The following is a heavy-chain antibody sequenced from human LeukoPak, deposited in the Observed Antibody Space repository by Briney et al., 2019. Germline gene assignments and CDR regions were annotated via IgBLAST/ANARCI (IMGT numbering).Heavy chain of an antibody. J-gene: IGHJ4*02. CDR1: GFTFSSYA. V-gene: IGHV3-23*01. D-gene: IGHD3-22*01. Sequence: GGPLRLSCAASGFTFSSYAMSWVRQAPGKGLEWVSAISGSGGSTYYADSVKGRFTISRDNSKNTLYLQMNSLRAEDTAVYYCAKATMEDYYDSSGYYYDYYFDYWGQGTLVTVSS. CDR3: AKATMEDYYDSSGYYYDYYFDY. CDR2: ISGSGGST.